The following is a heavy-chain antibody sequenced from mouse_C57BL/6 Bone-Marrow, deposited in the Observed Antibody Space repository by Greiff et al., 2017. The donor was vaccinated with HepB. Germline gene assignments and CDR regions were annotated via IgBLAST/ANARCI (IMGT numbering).Heavy chain of an antibody. D-gene: IGHD1-1*01. CDR2: IYPRDGST. V-gene: IGHV1-85*01. CDR3: ARGRYYGSNYFDY. Sequence: QVHLQQSGPELVKPGASVKLSCKASGYTFTSYDINWVKQRPGQGLEWIGWIYPRDGSTKYNEKFKGKATLTVDTSSSTAYMELHSLTSEDSAVYFCARGRYYGSNYFDYWGQGTTLTVSS. J-gene: IGHJ2*01. CDR1: GYTFTSYD.